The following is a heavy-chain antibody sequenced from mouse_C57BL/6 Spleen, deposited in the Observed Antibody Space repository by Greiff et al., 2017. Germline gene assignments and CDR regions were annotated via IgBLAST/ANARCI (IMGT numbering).Heavy chain of an antibody. J-gene: IGHJ1*03. V-gene: IGHV1-5*01. Sequence: VQLQQSGTVLARPGASVKMSCKTSGYTFTSYWMHWVKQRPGQGLEWIGAIYPGNSDTSYNQKFKGKAKLTAVTSASTAYMELSSLTYEDSAVYYCTRSGSSGNYEYFDVWGTGTTVTVSS. D-gene: IGHD2-1*01. CDR2: IYPGNSDT. CDR3: TRSGSSGNYEYFDV. CDR1: GYTFTSYW.